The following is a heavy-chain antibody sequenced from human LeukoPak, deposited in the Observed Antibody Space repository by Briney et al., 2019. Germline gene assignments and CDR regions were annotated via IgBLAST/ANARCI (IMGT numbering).Heavy chain of an antibody. V-gene: IGHV3-13*01. J-gene: IGHJ4*02. CDR2: IGTAGDT. CDR1: GFTFSSYD. CDR3: ARVGDSSGSYDY. Sequence: GGSLRLSCAASGFTFSSYDMHWVRQATGKGLEWVSAIGTAGDTYYPGSVKGRFTISRENAENSLYLQMNSLRAGDTAVYYCARVGDSSGSYDYWGQGTLVTVSS. D-gene: IGHD3-22*01.